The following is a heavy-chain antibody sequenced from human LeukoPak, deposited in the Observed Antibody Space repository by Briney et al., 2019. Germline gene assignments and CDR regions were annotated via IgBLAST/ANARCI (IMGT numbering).Heavy chain of an antibody. CDR2: ISAYNGNT. CDR3: ARGLIMGYALTWNNWFDP. CDR1: GYTFTSYG. V-gene: IGHV1-18*01. D-gene: IGHD2-8*01. Sequence: ASVKVSCKASGYTFTSYGISWVRQAPGQGREWMGWISAYNGNTNYAQKLQGRVTMTTDTSTSTAYMELRSLRSDDTAVYYCARGLIMGYALTWNNWFDPWGQGTLVTVSS. J-gene: IGHJ5*02.